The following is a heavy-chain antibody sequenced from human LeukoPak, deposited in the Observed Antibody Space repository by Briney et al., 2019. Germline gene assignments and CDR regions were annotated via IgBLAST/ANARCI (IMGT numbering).Heavy chain of an antibody. CDR3: AKDKERGYTYGYSAFDI. J-gene: IGHJ3*02. Sequence: PGGSLRLSCAASGFTFSGFAMSWVRRTPGKGLEWVSTISGSGGSTYYADSVKGRFTISRDNSKNTLYLQMNSLRAEDTAVYYCAKDKERGYTYGYSAFDIWGQGTMVTVSS. V-gene: IGHV3-23*01. CDR2: ISGSGGST. CDR1: GFTFSGFA. D-gene: IGHD5-18*01.